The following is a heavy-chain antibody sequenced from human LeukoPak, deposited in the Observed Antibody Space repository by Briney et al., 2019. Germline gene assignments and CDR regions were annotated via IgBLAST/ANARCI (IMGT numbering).Heavy chain of an antibody. Sequence: YWIGWIRQPPGKGLEWIGYIYYSGSTYYNPSLKSRVTISVDTSKNQFSLKLSSVTAADTAVYYCARDRPVAQGIRLSNWFDPWGQGTLVTVSS. V-gene: IGHV4-30-4*08. CDR3: ARDRPVAQGIRLSNWFDP. CDR1: Y. CDR2: IYYSGST. J-gene: IGHJ5*02. D-gene: IGHD3-3*02.